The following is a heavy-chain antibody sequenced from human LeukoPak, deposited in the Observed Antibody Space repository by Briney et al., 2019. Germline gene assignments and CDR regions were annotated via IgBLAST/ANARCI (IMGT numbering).Heavy chain of an antibody. CDR2: IRSNGDTT. J-gene: IGHJ4*02. V-gene: IGHV3-23*01. D-gene: IGHD1-1*01. Sequence: PGGSLRLSCAASGFTFSSIAMNWVRQAPGKGLEWVSSIRSNGDTTYNADSVKGRFTISRDNAKNTLYLQMNSLRVEDTAIYYCAKGQDLDGGVFDSWGQGTLVTVSS. CDR3: AKGQDLDGGVFDS. CDR1: GFTFSSIA.